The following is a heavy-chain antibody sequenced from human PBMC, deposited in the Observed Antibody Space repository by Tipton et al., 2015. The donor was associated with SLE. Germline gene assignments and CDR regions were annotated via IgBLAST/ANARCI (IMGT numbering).Heavy chain of an antibody. CDR1: GGSFSGYY. D-gene: IGHD4-23*01. J-gene: IGHJ6*03. CDR3: ARGTVVTYYYYYYYMDV. CDR2: IYYSGST. V-gene: IGHV4-59*01. Sequence: TLSLTCAVYGGSFSGYYWSWIRQPPGKGLEWIGYIYYSGSTNYNPSLKSRVTISVDTSKNQFSLKLSSVTAADTAVYYCARGTVVTYYYYYYYMDVWGKGTTVTVSS.